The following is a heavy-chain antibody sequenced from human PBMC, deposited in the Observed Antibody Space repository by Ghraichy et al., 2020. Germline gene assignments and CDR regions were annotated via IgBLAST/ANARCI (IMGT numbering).Heavy chain of an antibody. CDR2: ISSSGSTI. J-gene: IGHJ5*02. Sequence: GGSLRLSCAASGFTFSSYEMNWVRQAPGKRLEWVSYISSSGSTIYYADSVKGRFTISRDNAKNSLYLQMNSLRAEDTAVYYCARADDRWFDPWGQGTLVTVSS. D-gene: IGHD1-1*01. CDR1: GFTFSSYE. CDR3: ARADDRWFDP. V-gene: IGHV3-48*03.